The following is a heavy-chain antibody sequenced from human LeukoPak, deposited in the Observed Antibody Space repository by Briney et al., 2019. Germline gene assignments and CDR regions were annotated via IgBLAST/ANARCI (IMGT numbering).Heavy chain of an antibody. Sequence: WIRQPPGKGLEWVSLISGDGVSTFYADSVKGRFSISRDNSKNSLSLEMNSLRTEDTAMYYCARESGKFDYWGQGTLVAVSS. J-gene: IGHJ4*02. V-gene: IGHV3-43*02. CDR3: ARESGKFDY. CDR2: ISGDGVST.